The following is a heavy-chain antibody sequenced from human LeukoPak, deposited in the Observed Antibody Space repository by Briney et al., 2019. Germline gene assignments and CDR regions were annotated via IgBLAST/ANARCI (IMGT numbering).Heavy chain of an antibody. Sequence: GGSLRLSCAAAGFAFSSYSMTWVRQTPGKGLEWLAYISTEGHAIYYADSVKGRFTISRDNEKKSVFLHMSSLGADDAGGYYCPRVGICVANCFFVPFAHWGQGSLVTVSS. D-gene: IGHD2-21*01. V-gene: IGHV3-48*01. CDR3: PRVGICVANCFFVPFAH. CDR2: ISTEGHAI. CDR1: GFAFSSYS. J-gene: IGHJ4*02.